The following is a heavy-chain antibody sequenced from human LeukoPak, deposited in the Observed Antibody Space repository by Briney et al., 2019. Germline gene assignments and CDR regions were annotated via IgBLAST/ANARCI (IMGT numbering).Heavy chain of an antibody. V-gene: IGHV4-30-2*01. D-gene: IGHD1-26*01. J-gene: IGHJ4*02. CDR3: ARGGATGLLFDY. CDR1: GGSISSGGYS. CDR2: IYHSGST. Sequence: SQTLSLTCAVSGGSISSGGYSWSWIRQPPGKGLEWIGYIYHSGSTYYHPSLKSRVTISVDRSKNQFSLKLSSVTAADTAVYYCARGGATGLLFDYWGQGTLVTVSS.